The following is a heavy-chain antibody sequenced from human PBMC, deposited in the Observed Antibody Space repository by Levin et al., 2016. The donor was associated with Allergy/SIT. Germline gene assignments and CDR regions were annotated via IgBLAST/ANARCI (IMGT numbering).Heavy chain of an antibody. D-gene: IGHD3-22*01. Sequence: WVRQAPGQRLEWMGWINAGNGNTKYSQRFQGRVTITRDTSATTAYMELSSLRSEDTAIYYCGRDATDYYDSSGFLGYYFDYWGQGTLVTVSS. CDR3: GRDATDYYDSSGFLGYYFDY. J-gene: IGHJ4*02. CDR2: INAGNGNT. V-gene: IGHV1-3*01.